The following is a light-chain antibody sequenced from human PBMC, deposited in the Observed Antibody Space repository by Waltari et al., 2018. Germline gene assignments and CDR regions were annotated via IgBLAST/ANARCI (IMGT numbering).Light chain of an antibody. J-gene: IGLJ3*02. V-gene: IGLV6-57*02. Sequence: FMLTQPHSVSESPGKTVTISCTGSSGSIVSTYVQWYQQRPGSRPTTVIYENKHRPSEVPDRFSGSIDSSSNSASLTISGLKTEDEADYYCQSYDSSKWVFGGGTKLTVL. CDR3: QSYDSSKWV. CDR1: SGSIVSTY. CDR2: ENK.